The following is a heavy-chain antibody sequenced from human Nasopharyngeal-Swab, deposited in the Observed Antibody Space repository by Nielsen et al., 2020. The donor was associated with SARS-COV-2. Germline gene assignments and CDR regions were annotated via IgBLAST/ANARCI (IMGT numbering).Heavy chain of an antibody. J-gene: IGHJ6*03. V-gene: IGHV1-8*01. D-gene: IGHD1-1*01. CDR3: ARGPIVQLERYYYMDV. Sequence: ASVKVSCKASGYTFTSYDINWVRQATGQGLEWMGWMNPNSGSTGYVQKFQGRVTMTRNTSISTAYMELSSLRSEDTAVYYCARGPIVQLERYYYMDVWGKGTTVTVSS. CDR2: MNPNSGST. CDR1: GYTFTSYD.